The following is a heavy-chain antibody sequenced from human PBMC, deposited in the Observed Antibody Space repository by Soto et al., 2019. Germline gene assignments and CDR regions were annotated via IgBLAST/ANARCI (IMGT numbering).Heavy chain of an antibody. CDR1: GGSISSYY. CDR2: IYYSGST. D-gene: IGHD1-20*01. J-gene: IGHJ6*03. V-gene: IGHV4-59*01. Sequence: PSETLSLTCTVSGGSISSYYWSWIRQPPGKGLEWIGYIYYSGSTNYNPSLKSRVTISVDTSKNQFSLKLSSVTAADTAVYYCARGNRDRYYYYYMDAWGKGITVTVSS. CDR3: ARGNRDRYYYYYMDA.